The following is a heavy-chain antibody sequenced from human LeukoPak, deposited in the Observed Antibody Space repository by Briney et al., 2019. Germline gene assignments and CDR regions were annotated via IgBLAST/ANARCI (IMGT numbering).Heavy chain of an antibody. CDR3: ATKKTRTFDY. J-gene: IGHJ4*02. Sequence: GASVKVSCKASGYTFTGYYMHWVRQAPGKGLEWMGLVDPEDGETIYAEKFQGRVTITADTSTDTAYMELSSLRSEDTAVYYCATKKTRTFDYWGQGTLVTVSS. CDR1: GYTFTGYY. CDR2: VDPEDGET. V-gene: IGHV1-69-2*01. D-gene: IGHD1-14*01.